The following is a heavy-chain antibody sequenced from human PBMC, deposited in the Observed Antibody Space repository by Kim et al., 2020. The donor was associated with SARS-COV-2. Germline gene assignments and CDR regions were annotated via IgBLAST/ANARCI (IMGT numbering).Heavy chain of an antibody. CDR3: AKEPPELGSPDYYDRSEGAFEI. CDR1: GFTFSSYA. D-gene: IGHD3-22*01. Sequence: GGSLRLSCAASGFTFSSYAMSWVRQAPGKGLEWVSAISGSGGSTYYADSVKGRFTISRDNSKNTLYLQMNSLRTEDTAVYYCAKEPPELGSPDYYDRSEGAFEIWGQGTMVTVSS. J-gene: IGHJ3*02. CDR2: ISGSGGST. V-gene: IGHV3-23*01.